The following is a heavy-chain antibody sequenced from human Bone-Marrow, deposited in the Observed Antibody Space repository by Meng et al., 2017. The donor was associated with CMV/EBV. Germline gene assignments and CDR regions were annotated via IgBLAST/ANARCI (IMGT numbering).Heavy chain of an antibody. CDR3: AREGGYSYGVCFDY. D-gene: IGHD5-18*01. CDR2: IKQDGSEK. V-gene: IGHV3-7*01. J-gene: IGHJ4*02. Sequence: GESLKISCAASGFTFSSYWMSWVRQAPVKGLEWVANIKQDGSEKYYVDSVKGRFTISRDNVKNSQYVQMNSLRADVSSLYYCAREGGYSYGVCFDYWGQGTLVTVSS. CDR1: GFTFSSYW.